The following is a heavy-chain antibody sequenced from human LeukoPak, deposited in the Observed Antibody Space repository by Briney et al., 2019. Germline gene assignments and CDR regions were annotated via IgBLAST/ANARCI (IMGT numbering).Heavy chain of an antibody. J-gene: IGHJ4*02. V-gene: IGHV1-2*02. CDR3: AREERPSIAARRPGKAFSY. CDR1: GYTFTGYY. D-gene: IGHD6-6*01. CDR2: INPNSGGT. Sequence: ASVKVSCKASGYTFTGYYMHWVRQAPGQGLEWMGWINPNSGGTNYAQKFQGRVTMTRDTSISTAYMELSRLRSDDTAVYYCAREERPSIAARRPGKAFSYWGQGTLVTVSS.